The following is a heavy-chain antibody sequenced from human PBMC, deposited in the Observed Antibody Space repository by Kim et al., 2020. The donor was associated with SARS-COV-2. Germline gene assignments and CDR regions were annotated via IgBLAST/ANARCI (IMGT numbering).Heavy chain of an antibody. CDR2: INPSGGST. V-gene: IGHV1-46*01. D-gene: IGHD1-26*01. J-gene: IGHJ4*02. CDR3: ASTGRPVYSGSYGFLDY. CDR1: GYTFTSYY. Sequence: ASVKVSCKASGYTFTSYYMHWVRQAPGQGLEWMGIINPSGGSTSYAQKFQGRVTMTRDTSTSTVYMELSSLRSEDTAVYYCASTGRPVYSGSYGFLDYWGQGTLVTVSS.